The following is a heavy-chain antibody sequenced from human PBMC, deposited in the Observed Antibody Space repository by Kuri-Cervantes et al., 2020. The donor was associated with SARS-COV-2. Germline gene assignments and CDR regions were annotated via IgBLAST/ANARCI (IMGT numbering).Heavy chain of an antibody. V-gene: IGHV3-30-3*01. D-gene: IGHD2-2*01. CDR1: EFTFSSYA. Sequence: GEFLKISCAATEFTFSSYALHWVRQAPGKGLEWVAVISYDGSNKYYADSVKGRFTISRDNSKNTLYLQMNSLRAEDTAVYYCARAIVVVPAPFDYWGQGTLVTVSS. J-gene: IGHJ4*02. CDR2: ISYDGSNK. CDR3: ARAIVVVPAPFDY.